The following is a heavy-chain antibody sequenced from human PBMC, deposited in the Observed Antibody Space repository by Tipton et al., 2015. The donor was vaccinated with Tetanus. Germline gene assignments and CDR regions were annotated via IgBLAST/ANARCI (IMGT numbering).Heavy chain of an antibody. CDR2: INPSGGST. Sequence: QLVQSGAEVKKPGASVKVSCKASGYTFTAYYVHWVRQAPGQGLEWVGMINPSGGSTRYAQKFQGRITLTRVTSTNTVYMELNSLRSDDTAVYYCTRAGMYFDLWGRGTLVTVSS. J-gene: IGHJ2*01. CDR3: TRAGMYFDL. V-gene: IGHV1-46*01. CDR1: GYTFTAYY.